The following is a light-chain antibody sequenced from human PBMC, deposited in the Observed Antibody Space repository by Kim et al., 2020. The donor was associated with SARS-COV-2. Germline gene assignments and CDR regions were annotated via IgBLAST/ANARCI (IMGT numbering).Light chain of an antibody. V-gene: IGLV2-14*03. J-gene: IGLJ1*01. CDR3: SSYTSTSTVYV. CDR1: SPDLGGPKY. Sequence: QSITISFNGTSPDLGGPKYVSCYQQHPGKAPQLIIFDVSRRPSGISYRFSGSKSGNTASLTISGLQTQDEADYYCSSYTSTSTVYVFGGGTKVTVL. CDR2: DVS.